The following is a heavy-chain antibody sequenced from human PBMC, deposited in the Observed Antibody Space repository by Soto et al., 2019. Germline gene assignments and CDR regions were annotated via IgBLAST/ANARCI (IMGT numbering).Heavy chain of an antibody. CDR2: ISRDGDTA. V-gene: IGHV3-11*01. CDR3: ARGHTILNY. CDR1: GLIFSDYY. D-gene: IGHD3-3*01. Sequence: GGSLRLSCAASGLIFSDYYMTWIRQAPGRGLEWVSYISRDGDTANYADSVKGRFTISRDNAKNSLYLEMNSLRAEDTAIYYCARGHTILNYWGQGALVTVSS. J-gene: IGHJ4*02.